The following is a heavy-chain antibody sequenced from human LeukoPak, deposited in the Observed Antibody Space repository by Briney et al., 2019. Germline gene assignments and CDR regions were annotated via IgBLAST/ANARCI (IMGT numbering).Heavy chain of an antibody. J-gene: IGHJ4*02. CDR2: ISSSGSTI. D-gene: IGHD1-26*01. CDR3: ARDLMGALDIPFDY. Sequence: PGGSLRLSCAASGFTFSSYEMNWVRQAPGKGLGWVSYISSSGSTIYYADSVKGRFTISRDNAKNSLYLQMNSLRAEDTAVYYCARDLMGALDIPFDYWGQGTLVTVSS. CDR1: GFTFSSYE. V-gene: IGHV3-48*03.